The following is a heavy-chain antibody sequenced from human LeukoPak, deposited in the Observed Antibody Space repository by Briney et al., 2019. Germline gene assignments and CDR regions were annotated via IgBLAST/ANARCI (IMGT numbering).Heavy chain of an antibody. CDR3: ARVVSAWYELVDY. Sequence: PGGSLRLSCAASGFAFSSYSMNWVRQAPGKGLEWVSSISSSSSYIYYADSVKGRFTISRDNAKNSLYLQMNSLRAEDTAVYYCARVVSAWYELVDYWGQGTLVTVSS. V-gene: IGHV3-21*01. D-gene: IGHD6-19*01. CDR2: ISSSSSYI. J-gene: IGHJ4*02. CDR1: GFAFSSYS.